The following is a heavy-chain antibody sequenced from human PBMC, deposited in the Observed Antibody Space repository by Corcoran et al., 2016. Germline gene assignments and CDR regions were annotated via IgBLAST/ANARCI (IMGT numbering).Heavy chain of an antibody. CDR1: GYTFTSYS. D-gene: IGHD4-17*01. CDR2: INPSGGST. J-gene: IGHJ4*02. CDR3: ARETTVTTAFDY. Sequence: QVQLVQSGAEVKKPGASVKFSCKASGYTFTSYSMHWVRQAPGQGLAWMGIINPSGGSTSYAQKFQGRVTMTRDTSTSTVYMELSSLRSEDTAVYYCARETTVTTAFDYWGQGTLVTVSS. V-gene: IGHV1-46*01.